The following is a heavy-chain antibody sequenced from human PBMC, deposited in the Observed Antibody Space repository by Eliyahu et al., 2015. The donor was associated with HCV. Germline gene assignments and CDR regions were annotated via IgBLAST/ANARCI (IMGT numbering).Heavy chain of an antibody. CDR2: IYPGDSDT. CDR3: ARRLGYCSGGSCYEGYFDY. D-gene: IGHD2-15*01. V-gene: IGHV5-51*03. J-gene: IGHJ4*02. CDR1: GYSFTSYX. Sequence: EVQLVQSGAEVKKPGXXLKISCKGSGYSFTSYXXGWVRQMPGKGLEWMGIIYPGDSDTRYSPSFQGQVTISADKSISTAYLQWSSLKASDTAMYYCARRLGYCSGGSCYEGYFDYWGQGTLVTVSS.